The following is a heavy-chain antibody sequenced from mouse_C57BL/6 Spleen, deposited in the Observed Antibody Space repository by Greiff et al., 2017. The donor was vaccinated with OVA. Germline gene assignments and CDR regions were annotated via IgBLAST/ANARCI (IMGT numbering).Heavy chain of an antibody. Sequence: EVKLLESGGGLVKPGGSLKLSCAASGFTFSDYGMHWVRQAPEKGLEWVAYISSGRSTIYYADTVKGRFTISRDNAKNTLFLQMTSLRSEDTAMYYCARPYEYDRDWFAYWGQGTRVTVSA. CDR1: GFTFSDYG. V-gene: IGHV5-17*01. J-gene: IGHJ3*01. CDR3: ARPYEYDRDWFAY. D-gene: IGHD2-4*01. CDR2: ISSGRSTI.